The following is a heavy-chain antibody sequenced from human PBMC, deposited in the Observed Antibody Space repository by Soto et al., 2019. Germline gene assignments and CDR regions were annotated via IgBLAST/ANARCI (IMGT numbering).Heavy chain of an antibody. CDR2: IYPGDSDT. CDR1: GYIIGNSW. D-gene: IGHD2-15*01. J-gene: IGHJ4*02. CDR3: ARREAWYYFDS. V-gene: IGHV5-51*01. Sequence: PGESLKISCKASGYIIGNSWIGWVRQMPGKGLEWMGIIYPGDSDTTYSPSFQGQVTISADKSISTAYLQWSSLKPSDTAMYYCARREAWYYFDSWGQGTLVTVSS.